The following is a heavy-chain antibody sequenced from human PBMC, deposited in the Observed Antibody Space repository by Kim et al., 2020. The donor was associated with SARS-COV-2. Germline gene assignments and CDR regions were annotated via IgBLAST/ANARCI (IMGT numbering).Heavy chain of an antibody. D-gene: IGHD6-19*01. V-gene: IGHV4-39*07. J-gene: IGHJ6*02. CDR3: ARERAGLTYYYYGMDV. Sequence: SLKSRVTISVDTSKNQFSLKLSSVTAADTAVYYCARERAGLTYYYYGMDVWGQGTTVTVSS.